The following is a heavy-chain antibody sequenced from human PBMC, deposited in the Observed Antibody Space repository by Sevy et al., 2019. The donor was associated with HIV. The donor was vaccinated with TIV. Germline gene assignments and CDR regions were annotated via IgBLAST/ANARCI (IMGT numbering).Heavy chain of an antibody. D-gene: IGHD2-21*02. CDR3: ARVSGDEKRAFDI. Sequence: GGSLRLSCAASGFTFSSYSMIWVRQAPGKGLEWVSSISSSSSYIYYADSVKGRFTISRDNAKNSLYLQMNSLRAEDTAVYYCARVSGDEKRAFDIWGQGTMVTVSS. CDR1: GFTFSSYS. V-gene: IGHV3-21*01. J-gene: IGHJ3*02. CDR2: ISSSSSYI.